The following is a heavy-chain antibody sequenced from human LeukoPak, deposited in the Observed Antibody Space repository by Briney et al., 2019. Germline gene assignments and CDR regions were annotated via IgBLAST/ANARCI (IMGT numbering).Heavy chain of an antibody. V-gene: IGHV3-73*01. CDR1: GFTFSGSA. CDR3: TRQLGELLSGTPYYYYLDV. J-gene: IGHJ6*03. CDR2: IRREANTYAA. Sequence: GGSLRLSCAASGFTFSGSAMHWVRQASGKGLEWVGHIRREANTYAATYAASLKGRFTISRDDSKNTAYLQMNSLKTEDTAVYYCTRQLGELLSGTPYYYYLDVWGKGTTVTVSS. D-gene: IGHD3-10*01.